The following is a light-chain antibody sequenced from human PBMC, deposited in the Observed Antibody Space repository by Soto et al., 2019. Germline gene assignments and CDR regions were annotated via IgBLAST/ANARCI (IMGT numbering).Light chain of an antibody. CDR3: HQRQSWPRT. V-gene: IGKV3-11*01. Sequence: EIVLTQSPATLSSSPGETATLSCRASQYVGSRLAWYQHKPGQAPRLLIYYMSKRATGIPARFSGSGSGTDFTLTISSRASDDFAIYYCHQRQSWPRTFGQGTKVDI. CDR1: QYVGSR. CDR2: YMS. J-gene: IGKJ1*01.